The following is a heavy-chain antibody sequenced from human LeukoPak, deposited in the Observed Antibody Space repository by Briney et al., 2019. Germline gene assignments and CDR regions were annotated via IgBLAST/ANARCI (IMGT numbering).Heavy chain of an antibody. D-gene: IGHD4-17*01. CDR1: GGSFSGYY. V-gene: IGHV4-34*01. J-gene: IGHJ4*02. CDR3: ARGSSTVTTGVDY. CDR2: INHSGST. Sequence: SETLSLTCAVYGGSFSGYYWSWIRQPPGKGLEWIGEINHSGSTNYNPSLKSRVTISVDTSKNQFSLKLSSVTAADTAVYYCARGSSTVTTGVDYWGQGTLVTVSS.